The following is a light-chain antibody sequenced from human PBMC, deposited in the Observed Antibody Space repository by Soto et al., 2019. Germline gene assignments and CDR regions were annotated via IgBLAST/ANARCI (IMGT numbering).Light chain of an antibody. CDR1: QFVSTR. V-gene: IGKV3-15*01. Sequence: EIVVTQSPATLSASPGERVTLTCRASQFVSTRLAWYQQRPGQVPRLLIYDAYTRALGISARFSGSGSGKEFTLTISSLQSEEFALYYCQEYFQWPPGMFGPGTKVDI. J-gene: IGKJ3*01. CDR3: QEYFQWPPGM. CDR2: DAY.